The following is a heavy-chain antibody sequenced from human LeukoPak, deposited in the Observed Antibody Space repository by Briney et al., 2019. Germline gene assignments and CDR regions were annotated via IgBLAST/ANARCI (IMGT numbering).Heavy chain of an antibody. CDR2: ISSSSSYI. Sequence: GGSLRLSCAASGFTFSSYSMTWVRQAPGKGLEWVSSISSSSSYIYYADSVKGRFTISRDNAKDSLYLQMNSLRAEDTAVYYCARAPGHYDFWSGYMYYFDYWGQGTLVTVSS. J-gene: IGHJ4*02. CDR1: GFTFSSYS. CDR3: ARAPGHYDFWSGYMYYFDY. V-gene: IGHV3-21*04. D-gene: IGHD3-3*01.